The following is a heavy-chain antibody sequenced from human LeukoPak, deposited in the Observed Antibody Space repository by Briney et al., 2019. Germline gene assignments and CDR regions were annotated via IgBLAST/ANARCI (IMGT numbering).Heavy chain of an antibody. CDR1: GFTLITND. J-gene: IGHJ4*02. D-gene: IGHD1-14*01. Sequence: GGSLRLSCAASGFTLITNDMTWVRQAPGKGLEWVSVLYSDGNTKYSDSVQGRFTISRDNSKNTLYLEMNSLSPDDTVVYYCARGVEPLAANTLAYWGQGTLVTVSS. CDR2: LYSDGNT. V-gene: IGHV3-53*01. CDR3: ARGVEPLAANTLAY.